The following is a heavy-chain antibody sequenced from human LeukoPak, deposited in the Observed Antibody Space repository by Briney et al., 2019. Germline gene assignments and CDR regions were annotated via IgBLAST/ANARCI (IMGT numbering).Heavy chain of an antibody. J-gene: IGHJ4*02. V-gene: IGHV4-61*02. Sequence: SQTLSLTCTVSGGSISSGSYYWSWIRQPAGKGLEWIGRIYTSGSTHYNPSLKSRVTISVDTSKNQFALNLSSVTAADTAVYYCARVKAGGYFDYWGQGTLVTVSS. CDR2: IYTSGST. CDR3: ARVKAGGYFDY. D-gene: IGHD1-14*01. CDR1: GGSISSGSYY.